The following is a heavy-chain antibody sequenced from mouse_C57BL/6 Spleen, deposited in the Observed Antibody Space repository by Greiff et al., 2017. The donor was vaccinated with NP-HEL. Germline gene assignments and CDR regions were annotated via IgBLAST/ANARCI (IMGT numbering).Heavy chain of an antibody. V-gene: IGHV1-26*01. CDR1: GYTFTDYY. CDR3: ASVYDYDWYFDV. J-gene: IGHJ1*03. D-gene: IGHD2-4*01. CDR2: INPNNGGT. Sequence: EVQLQQSGPELVKPGASVKISCKASGYTFTDYYMNWVKQSHGKSLEWIGDINPNNGGTSYNQKFKGKATLTVDKSSSTAYMELRSLTSEDSAVYYCASVYDYDWYFDVWGTGTTVTVSS.